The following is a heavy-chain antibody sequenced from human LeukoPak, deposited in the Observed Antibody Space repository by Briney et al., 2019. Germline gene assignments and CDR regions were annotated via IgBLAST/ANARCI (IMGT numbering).Heavy chain of an antibody. D-gene: IGHD2-2*02. CDR3: AIAWGSVVPAAIRWFDP. CDR2: IYYSGST. J-gene: IGHJ5*02. V-gene: IGHV4-59*12. Sequence: SETLSLTCTVSGGSISSYYWSWIRQPPGKGLEWIGYIYYSGSTNYNPSLKSRVTISVDTSKNQFSLKLSSVTAADTAVYYCAIAWGSVVPAAIRWFDPWGQGTLVTVSS. CDR1: GGSISSYY.